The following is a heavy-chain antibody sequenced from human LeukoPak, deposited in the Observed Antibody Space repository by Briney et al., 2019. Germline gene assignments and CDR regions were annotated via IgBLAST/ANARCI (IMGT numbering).Heavy chain of an antibody. CDR3: ARGGSYLSAFDI. D-gene: IGHD1-26*01. CDR1: GFTFSSYG. Sequence: QAGGSLRLSCAASGFTFSSYGMSWVRQAPGKGLEWVSAISGSGGSTYYADSVEGRFTISRDNSKNTLYLQMNSLRAEATAVYYCARGGSYLSAFDIWGQGTMVTVSS. CDR2: ISGSGGST. V-gene: IGHV3-23*01. J-gene: IGHJ3*02.